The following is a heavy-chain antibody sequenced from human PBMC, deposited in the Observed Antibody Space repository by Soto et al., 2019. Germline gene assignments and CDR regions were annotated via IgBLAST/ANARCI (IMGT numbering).Heavy chain of an antibody. CDR3: AREKPSIVVVVAATQAWFHP. CDR1: GGSFSGYY. V-gene: IGHV4-34*01. D-gene: IGHD2-15*01. Sequence: SETLSLTCAVYGGSFSGYYWSWIRQPPGKGLEWIGEINHSGSTNYNPSLKSRVTISVDTSKNQFSLKLSSVTAADTAVYYCAREKPSIVVVVAATQAWFHPWGQGTLVTVSS. CDR2: INHSGST. J-gene: IGHJ5*02.